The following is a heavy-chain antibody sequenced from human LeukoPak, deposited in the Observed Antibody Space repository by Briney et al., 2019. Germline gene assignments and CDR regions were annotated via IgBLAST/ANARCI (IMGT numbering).Heavy chain of an antibody. CDR2: IYTSGST. V-gene: IGHV4-61*02. D-gene: IGHD6-19*01. Sequence: PSETLSLTCTVSGGSISSGSYHWSSIRQPAGTGLDWIGRIYTSGSTNYNPSLKSRVTISVDTNKNQFSLKLSSVTAADTAVYYCARVYSSGWYVDYWGQGTLVTVSS. CDR3: ARVYSSGWYVDY. CDR1: GGSISSGSYH. J-gene: IGHJ4*02.